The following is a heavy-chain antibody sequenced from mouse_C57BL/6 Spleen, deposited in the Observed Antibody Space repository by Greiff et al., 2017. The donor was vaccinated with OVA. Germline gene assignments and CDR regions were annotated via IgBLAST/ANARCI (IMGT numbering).Heavy chain of an antibody. CDR1: GYTFTSYW. CDR2: IDPSDSDT. Sequence: QVQLQQPGAELVRPGSSVKLSCKASGYTFTSYWMHWVKQRPIQGLEWIGNIDPSDSDTHYNQKFKDKATLTVDKSSSTAYMQLSSLTSEDSAVYYCARSSGYVGAMDYWGQGTSVTVSS. V-gene: IGHV1-52*01. J-gene: IGHJ4*01. D-gene: IGHD3-2*02. CDR3: ARSSGYVGAMDY.